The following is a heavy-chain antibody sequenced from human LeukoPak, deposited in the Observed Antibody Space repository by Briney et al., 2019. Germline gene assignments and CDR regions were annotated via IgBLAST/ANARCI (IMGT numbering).Heavy chain of an antibody. V-gene: IGHV4-34*01. CDR3: ARGFYSPHY. Sequence: SETLSLTCAVYGGSFRGYYWSWIRQPPGKGLEWIGEINHSGRTNYNPSLKSRVTISVDTSKNQFSLKLSSVTAADTAVYYCARGFYSPHYWGQGTLVSVSS. D-gene: IGHD4-11*01. J-gene: IGHJ4*02. CDR2: INHSGRT. CDR1: GGSFRGYY.